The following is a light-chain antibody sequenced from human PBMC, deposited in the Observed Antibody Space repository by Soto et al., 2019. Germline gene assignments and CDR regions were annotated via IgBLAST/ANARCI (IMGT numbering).Light chain of an antibody. Sequence: EIVLTQSPVTLSLSPGERATLSCSASQSVSSYLAWYQQKAGQAPRLLIYDASNRATGIPPRFSGSGSETQFTLTISSLEPEDFAVYYCQQRSNWPLTFGGGTKVEIK. J-gene: IGKJ4*01. CDR2: DAS. V-gene: IGKV3-11*01. CDR1: QSVSSY. CDR3: QQRSNWPLT.